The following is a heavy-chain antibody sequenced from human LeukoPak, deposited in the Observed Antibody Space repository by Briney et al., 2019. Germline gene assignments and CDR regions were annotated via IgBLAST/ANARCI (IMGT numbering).Heavy chain of an antibody. CDR3: ARVGALSAKFDY. D-gene: IGHD4/OR15-4a*01. J-gene: IGHJ4*02. CDR2: IYYSGSI. Sequence: SETLSLTCTVSGGSISSYYWSWIRQPPGKGLEWIGYIYYSGSINYNPSLKSRVTISVDTSKNQFSLKLSSVTAADTAVYYCARVGALSAKFDYWGQGTLVTVSS. V-gene: IGHV4-59*01. CDR1: GGSISSYY.